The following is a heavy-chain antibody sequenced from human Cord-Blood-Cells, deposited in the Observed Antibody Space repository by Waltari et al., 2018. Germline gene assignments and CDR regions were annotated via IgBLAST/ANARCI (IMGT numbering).Heavy chain of an antibody. Sequence: QVQLVQSGAEVRNPGSSLKVSSRASGGPLTSFALTGVRPAREQGIEWMGRVCTICVTANFGTEFQAKVTMSRDESTAEAYTGLGSMGPGDTAAYYCSAPCRAGAGTYYYYGMDVWGQGTTVTVSS. CDR2: VCTICVTA. J-gene: IGHJ6*02. D-gene: IGHD6-13*01. V-gene: IGHV1-69*01. CDR1: GGPLTSFA. CDR3: SAPCRAGAGTYYYYGMDV.